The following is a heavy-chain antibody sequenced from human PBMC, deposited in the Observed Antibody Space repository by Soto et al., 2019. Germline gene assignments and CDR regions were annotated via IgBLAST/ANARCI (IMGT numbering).Heavy chain of an antibody. Sequence: PSETLSLTCTVSGGSISTYYWTWIRQPPGKGLEWIGHIYYTGSTNYNPSLKSRVTVSVDTSKNQFSLKLSSVTAADTAVYYCARARATIAAAAIFDCWGQGTLVTVSS. CDR1: GGSISTYY. J-gene: IGHJ4*02. V-gene: IGHV4-59*12. CDR3: ARARATIAAAAIFDC. D-gene: IGHD6-13*01. CDR2: IYYTGST.